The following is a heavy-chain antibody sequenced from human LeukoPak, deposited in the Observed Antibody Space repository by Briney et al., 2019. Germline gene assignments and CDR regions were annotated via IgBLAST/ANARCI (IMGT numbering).Heavy chain of an antibody. CDR3: AKVPAPWLQKPYYFDY. Sequence: PGGSLRLSCAASGFTFSSYAMSWVRQTPGKGLEWVSGISGSGGSTYYADSVKGRFTISRDNSKNTLYLQMNSLRAEDAAVYYCAKVPAPWLQKPYYFDYWGQGTLVTVSS. CDR1: GFTFSSYA. V-gene: IGHV3-23*01. CDR2: ISGSGGST. J-gene: IGHJ4*02. D-gene: IGHD5-24*01.